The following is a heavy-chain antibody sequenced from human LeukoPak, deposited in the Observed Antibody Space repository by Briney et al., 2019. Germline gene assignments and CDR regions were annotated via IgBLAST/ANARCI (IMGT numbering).Heavy chain of an antibody. J-gene: IGHJ6*04. V-gene: IGHV1-18*01. Sequence: GASVKVSCKASGYAFISHGITWVRQAPGQGLELMGWISPYNGNTNYAQKFQGRVTMTTDTSTSTAYMELRSLRSDDTAVYYCARRNSYYYCMDVWGTGTTVTVSS. D-gene: IGHD2/OR15-2a*01. CDR2: ISPYNGNT. CDR1: GYAFISHG. CDR3: ARRNSYYYCMDV.